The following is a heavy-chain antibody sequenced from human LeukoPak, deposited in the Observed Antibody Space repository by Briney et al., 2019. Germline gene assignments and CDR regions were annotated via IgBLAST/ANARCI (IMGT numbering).Heavy chain of an antibody. CDR2: ISASNGNT. CDR3: ARDPHYGGNSPPLGY. CDR1: GYTFTSYG. V-gene: IGHV1-18*01. Sequence: ASVKVSCKSSGYTFTSYGISWVRQAPGQGLEWMGWISASNGNTNYAQKLQGRVTMNTDTSTSTAYMELRSLRSDDTAVYYCARDPHYGGNSPPLGYWGQGTLVTVSS. J-gene: IGHJ4*02. D-gene: IGHD4-23*01.